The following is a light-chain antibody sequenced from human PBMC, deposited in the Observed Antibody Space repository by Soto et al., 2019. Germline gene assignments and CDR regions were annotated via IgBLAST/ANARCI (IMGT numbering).Light chain of an antibody. J-gene: IGKJ2*01. CDR3: QQYDNLPHDT. CDR2: DAS. CDR1: QDISNY. Sequence: DIQMTQSPSSLSASVGDRVTITCQASQDISNYLNWYQQKPGKAPKLLIYDASNLETGVPSRFSGSGSGTDFIFTISSLQPEDIETYYCQQYDNLPHDTFGQGTKLAIK. V-gene: IGKV1-33*01.